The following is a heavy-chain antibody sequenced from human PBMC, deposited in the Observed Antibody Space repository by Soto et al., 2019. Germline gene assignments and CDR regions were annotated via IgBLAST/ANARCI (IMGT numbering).Heavy chain of an antibody. CDR3: AKGRHGNDISGSRGGTDY. D-gene: IGHD3-22*01. CDR1: GFSFSTHA. J-gene: IGHJ4*02. Sequence: EVQLLESGGGLAQPGESLRLSCAASGFSFSTHAMNWVRQAPGKGLEWVSGISGSGDTTYYADSVKGRFTVSRDNSKNTLYVEMNSLRAEDTAIYFCAKGRHGNDISGSRGGTDYWGQGTLVTVSS. V-gene: IGHV3-23*01. CDR2: ISGSGDTT.